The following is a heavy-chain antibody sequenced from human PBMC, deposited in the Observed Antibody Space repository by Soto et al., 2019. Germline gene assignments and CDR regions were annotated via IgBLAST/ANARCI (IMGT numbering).Heavy chain of an antibody. J-gene: IGHJ4*02. CDR3: GTVFEN. V-gene: IGHV3-74*01. CDR2: VDSDGRGT. Sequence: EVQLVESGGGSVQPGGSLRLSCVASGITFTNCWMHWVRQVPGKGLVWVARVDSDGRGTSYADFVKGRFTISRDNAKNTLYLQTNSLRVEDTAMYYCGTVFENWGQGIPVTVSS. CDR1: GITFTNCW.